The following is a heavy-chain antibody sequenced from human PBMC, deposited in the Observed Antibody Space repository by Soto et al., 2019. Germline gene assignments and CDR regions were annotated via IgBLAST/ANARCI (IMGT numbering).Heavy chain of an antibody. D-gene: IGHD3-3*01. CDR3: ARDYTPYYDFWSGYYIPQEDAFDI. Sequence: VASVKVSCKASGYTFTSYGISWVRQAPGQGLEWMGWISAYNGNTNYAQKLQGRVTMTTDTSTSTAYMELRSLRSDDTAVYYCARDYTPYYDFWSGYYIPQEDAFDIWGQGTMVTVSS. V-gene: IGHV1-18*01. CDR1: GYTFTSYG. CDR2: ISAYNGNT. J-gene: IGHJ3*02.